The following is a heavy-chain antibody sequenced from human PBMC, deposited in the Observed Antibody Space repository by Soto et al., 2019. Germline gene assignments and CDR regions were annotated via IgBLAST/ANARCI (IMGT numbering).Heavy chain of an antibody. CDR1: GYTFTSYA. CDR2: INAGNGNT. V-gene: IGHV1-3*01. J-gene: IGHJ4*02. CDR3: ASSFTVQAAIGY. D-gene: IGHD2-2*02. Sequence: QVQLVQSGAEVKKPGASVKVSCKASGYTFTSYAMHWVRQAPGQRLEWMGWINAGNGNTKYSQKFQGRVTITRDTSASTAYMELSSLRSEHTAVYYCASSFTVQAAIGYWGQRTLVAVSS.